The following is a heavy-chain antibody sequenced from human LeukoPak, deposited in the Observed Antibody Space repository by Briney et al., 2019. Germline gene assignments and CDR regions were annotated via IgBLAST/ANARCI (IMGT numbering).Heavy chain of an antibody. D-gene: IGHD6-13*01. Sequence: GGSLRLSCAASGFTFSSYWMSWVRQAPGKGLEWVANINQDGSEKYSVDSVKGRFTISRDDSTNTLYLQMNSLRAEDTSVYYCARETGYSSSWPLAYWGQGTLVTVSS. V-gene: IGHV3-7*01. J-gene: IGHJ4*02. CDR1: GFTFSSYW. CDR2: INQDGSEK. CDR3: ARETGYSSSWPLAY.